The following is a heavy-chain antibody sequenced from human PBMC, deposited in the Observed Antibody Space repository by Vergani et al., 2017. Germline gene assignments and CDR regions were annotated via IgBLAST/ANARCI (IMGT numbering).Heavy chain of an antibody. Sequence: QVQLVESGGGVVQPGRSLRLSCAASGFTFNQYGMHWVRQAPGKGLEWVAVTWYDGNNKQYADSVKGRFTISRDNAKSSLSLQMHSLTAEDTAVYFCARVGTWAFDIWGQGTVVTVSS. CDR3: ARVGTWAFDI. D-gene: IGHD1-14*01. CDR1: GFTFNQYG. J-gene: IGHJ3*02. V-gene: IGHV3-33*01. CDR2: TWYDGNNK.